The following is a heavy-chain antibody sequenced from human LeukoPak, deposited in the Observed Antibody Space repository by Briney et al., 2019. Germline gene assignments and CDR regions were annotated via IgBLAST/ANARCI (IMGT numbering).Heavy chain of an antibody. V-gene: IGHV3-21*06. CDR1: GFTFSYHS. D-gene: IGHD3-22*01. CDR3: AREVLRYYDSSGHPHYFDY. J-gene: IGHJ4*02. CDR2: ISSTSGYI. Sequence: GGSLRLSCAASGFTFSYHSMSWVRQAPGKGLEWVSSISSTSGYIFYADSVKGRFTISRDNAKNSLYLQMNSLRVEDTAVYYCAREVLRYYDSSGHPHYFDYWGQGTLVTVSS.